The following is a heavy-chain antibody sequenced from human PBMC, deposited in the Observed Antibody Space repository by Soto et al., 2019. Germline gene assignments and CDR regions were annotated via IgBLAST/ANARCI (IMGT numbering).Heavy chain of an antibody. V-gene: IGHV3-23*01. CDR1: GFAFSNYA. CDR2: ISVSATKT. D-gene: IGHD6-13*01. Sequence: EVQLLESGGGLVQTGGSLRLSCAATGFAFSNYAMTWVRQAPGKGLEWVSGISVSATKTYYADPVKGRFTISRDNSKNTLYLQMNSLRAEDTAVYHCAKGGNSSWYFFDSWGQGTLVTVSS. J-gene: IGHJ4*02. CDR3: AKGGNSSWYFFDS.